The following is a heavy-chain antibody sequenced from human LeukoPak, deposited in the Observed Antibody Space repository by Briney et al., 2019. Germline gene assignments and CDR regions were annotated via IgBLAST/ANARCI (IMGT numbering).Heavy chain of an antibody. D-gene: IGHD1-14*01. CDR3: AKLHNLNSDY. CDR2: ISGSGGST. Sequence: GGSLRLSCAASGFTFSDYAMNWVRQAPGKGLEWVSTISGSGGSTYNAGSVKGRFTISRDNSKNTLYLQMNSPRAEDTAVYYCAKLHNLNSDYWGQGTLVTVSS. V-gene: IGHV3-23*01. CDR1: GFTFSDYA. J-gene: IGHJ4*02.